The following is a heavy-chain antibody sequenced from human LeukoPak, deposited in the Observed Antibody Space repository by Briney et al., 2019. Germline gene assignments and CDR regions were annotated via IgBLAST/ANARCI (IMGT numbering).Heavy chain of an antibody. J-gene: IGHJ4*02. V-gene: IGHV3-23*01. D-gene: IGHD3-9*01. CDR3: AKDGLLRYFDWSYYFDY. CDR1: GFTFSSYA. Sequence: PGGSPRLSCAASGFTFSSYAMSWVRQAPGKGLEWVSAISGSGGSTYYADSVKGRFTISRDNSKNTLYLQMNSLRAEDTAVYYCAKDGLLRYFDWSYYFDYWGQGTLVTVSS. CDR2: ISGSGGST.